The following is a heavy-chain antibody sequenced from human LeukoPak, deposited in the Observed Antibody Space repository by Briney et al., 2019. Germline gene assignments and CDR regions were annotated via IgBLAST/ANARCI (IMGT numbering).Heavy chain of an antibody. CDR1: GFTFSSYA. J-gene: IGHJ4*02. V-gene: IGHV3-30-3*01. CDR3: AKDVRLVGAPQYFDY. D-gene: IGHD1-26*01. Sequence: GGSLRLSCAASGFTFSSYAMHWVRQAPGKGLEWVAVISYDGSNKYYADSVKGRFTISRDNSKNTLYLQMNSLRAEDTAVYYCAKDVRLVGAPQYFDYWGQGTLVTVSP. CDR2: ISYDGSNK.